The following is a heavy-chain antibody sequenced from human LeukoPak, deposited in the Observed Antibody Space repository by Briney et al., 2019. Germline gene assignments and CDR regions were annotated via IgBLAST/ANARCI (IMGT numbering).Heavy chain of an antibody. D-gene: IGHD1-26*01. V-gene: IGHV3-30*01. Sequence: PGGSLRLSCAASGFTFSSYAMHWVRQAPGKGLEWVAVISYDGSNKYYADSVKGRFTISRDNSKNTLYLQMNSLRAEDTAVYYCARQDAGATVGAFDIWGQGTMVTVSS. J-gene: IGHJ3*02. CDR3: ARQDAGATVGAFDI. CDR2: ISYDGSNK. CDR1: GFTFSSYA.